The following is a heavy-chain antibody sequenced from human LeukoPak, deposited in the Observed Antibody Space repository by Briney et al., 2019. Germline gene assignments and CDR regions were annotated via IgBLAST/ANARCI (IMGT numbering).Heavy chain of an antibody. V-gene: IGHV4-59*08. CDR2: IYSSGST. J-gene: IGHJ4*02. CDR1: GGSISNYF. Sequence: SEALSLTCSVSGGSISNYFWTWIRQPPGKGLEWIGYIYSSGSTYYNPSLKSRVTISVDTSKNRFSLKLSTVTAADTAVYYCARVVYSSSPGYFDYWGQGTLVTVSS. D-gene: IGHD6-6*01. CDR3: ARVVYSSSPGYFDY.